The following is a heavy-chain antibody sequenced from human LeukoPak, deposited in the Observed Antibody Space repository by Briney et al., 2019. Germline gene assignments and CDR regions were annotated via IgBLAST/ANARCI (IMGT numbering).Heavy chain of an antibody. V-gene: IGHV4-39*01. Sequence: SETLSLTCAVSGGSISSNSYYWGWIRQPPGKGLEWIGSIYHSGNTFYNPSLKSRVTISVDTSKNQFSLKLNSVTAADTAVYYCARGNGYCDSTTCYNWFDPWGQGTLVTISS. CDR3: ARGNGYCDSTTCYNWFDP. CDR2: IYHSGNT. D-gene: IGHD2-2*03. J-gene: IGHJ5*02. CDR1: GGSISSNSYY.